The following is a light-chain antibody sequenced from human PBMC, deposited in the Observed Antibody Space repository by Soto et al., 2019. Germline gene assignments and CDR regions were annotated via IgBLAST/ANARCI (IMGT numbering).Light chain of an antibody. CDR1: QSVTSNY. J-gene: IGKJ1*01. CDR2: GAS. V-gene: IGKV3-20*01. CDR3: QQYNSYSWT. Sequence: EIVLTQSPGTLSLSPGERATLSCRASQSVTSNYLAWYQQKPGQAPRLLISGASSRAAGISDKFSGSGSGTEFTLTISSLQPDDFATYYCQQYNSYSWTFGQGTKVDIK.